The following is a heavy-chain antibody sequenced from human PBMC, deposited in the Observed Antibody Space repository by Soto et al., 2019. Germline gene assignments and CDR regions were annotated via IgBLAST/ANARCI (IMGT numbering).Heavy chain of an antibody. CDR3: AKDGGYGDWTFDL. J-gene: IGHJ2*01. D-gene: IGHD4-17*01. V-gene: IGHV3-23*01. CDR1: GFTFTTYA. Sequence: EAQLLESGGGLVQPGGSLRLSCAASGFTFTTYAMSWVRQAPGKGLEWVSAISGSGGSTYYADSVKGRFTISRDNSKNTLYLQMNSLRAEDTAVYYCAKDGGYGDWTFDLWGRGTLVTVSS. CDR2: ISGSGGST.